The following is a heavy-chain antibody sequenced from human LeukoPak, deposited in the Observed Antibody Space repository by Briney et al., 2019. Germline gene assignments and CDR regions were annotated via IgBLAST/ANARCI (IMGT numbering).Heavy chain of an antibody. CDR3: ARDQWELRVFDY. Sequence: SGGSLRLSCAASGFTFSSYAMSWVRQAPGKGLEWVSGIDSSDGSAYYADSVKGRFTISRDKSKNTFYVQMNSLRAEDTAVYYCARDQWELRVFDYWGQGTLVTVSS. CDR1: GFTFSSYA. V-gene: IGHV3-23*01. J-gene: IGHJ4*02. D-gene: IGHD1-26*01. CDR2: IDSSDGSA.